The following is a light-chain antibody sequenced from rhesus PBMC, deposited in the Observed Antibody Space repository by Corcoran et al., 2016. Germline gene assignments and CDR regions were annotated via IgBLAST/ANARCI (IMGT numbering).Light chain of an antibody. Sequence: QAALTQPHSVSGSLGQSVTISCTGTSTDVGAYDYVSWYQQYPGTAPKLMIYEVTKRPSGVSDRFSGSKSGNTASMTISVLQAEDEADYYCNSYTGSNTFYIFGVGTRLTVL. CDR2: EVT. J-gene: IGLJ1*01. CDR1: STDVGAYDY. V-gene: IGLV2-32*02. CDR3: NSYTGSNTFYI.